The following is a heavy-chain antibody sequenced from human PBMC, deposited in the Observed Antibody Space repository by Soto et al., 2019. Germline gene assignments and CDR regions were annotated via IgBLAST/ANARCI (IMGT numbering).Heavy chain of an antibody. CDR3: ARGIAARQFVVFDY. V-gene: IGHV3-21*01. CDR2: ISSSGSYI. J-gene: IGHJ4*02. Sequence: GGSLRLSCAASGFSFSSYTMNWVRQAPGKGLEWVSSISSSGSYIYYADSVKGRFTISRDNAKNTMYLQMNSLRAEDTVVYYCARGIAARQFVVFDYWGQGTLVTVSS. CDR1: GFSFSSYT. D-gene: IGHD6-6*01.